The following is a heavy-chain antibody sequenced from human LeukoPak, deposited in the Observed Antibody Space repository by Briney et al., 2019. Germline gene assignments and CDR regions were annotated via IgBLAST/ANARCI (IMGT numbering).Heavy chain of an antibody. CDR3: ARDASGCYYDPSYYFDY. CDR1: GFTFSSYA. D-gene: IGHD3-22*01. Sequence: GGSLRLSCAASGFTFSSYAMHWVRQAPGKGLEWVAVISYDGSNKYYADSVKGRFTISRDNSKNTLYLQMNSLRAEDTAVYYCARDASGCYYDPSYYFDYWGQGTLVTVSS. CDR2: ISYDGSNK. J-gene: IGHJ4*02. V-gene: IGHV3-30-3*01.